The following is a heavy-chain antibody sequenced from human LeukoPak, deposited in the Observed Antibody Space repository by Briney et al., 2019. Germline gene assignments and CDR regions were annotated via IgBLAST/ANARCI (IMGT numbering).Heavy chain of an antibody. V-gene: IGHV4-61*02. Sequence: SETLSLTCTVSGGSISSGSYYWSWIRQPAGKGLEWIVRIYTSGSTNYNPSLKSRVTISVDTSKNQFSLKLSSVTAADTAVYYCARSGYIAVAGDFDYWGQGTLVTVSS. D-gene: IGHD6-19*01. CDR3: ARSGYIAVAGDFDY. CDR2: IYTSGST. J-gene: IGHJ4*02. CDR1: GGSISSGSYY.